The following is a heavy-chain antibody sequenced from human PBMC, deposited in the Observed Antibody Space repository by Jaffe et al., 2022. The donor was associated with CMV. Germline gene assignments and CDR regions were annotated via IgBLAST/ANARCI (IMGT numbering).Heavy chain of an antibody. D-gene: IGHD3-22*01. CDR1: GFTFSSYG. Sequence: QVQLVESGGGVVQPGRSLRLSCAASGFTFSSYGMHWVRQAPGKGLEWVAVIWYDGSNKYYADSVKGRFTISRDNSKNTLYLQMNSLRAEDTAVYYCARGESQYYYDSSGYYPLGYWGQGTLVTVSS. CDR2: IWYDGSNK. CDR3: ARGESQYYYDSSGYYPLGY. V-gene: IGHV3-33*01. J-gene: IGHJ4*02.